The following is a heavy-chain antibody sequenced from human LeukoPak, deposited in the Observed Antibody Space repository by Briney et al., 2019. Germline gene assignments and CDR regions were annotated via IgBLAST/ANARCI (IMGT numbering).Heavy chain of an antibody. D-gene: IGHD3-22*01. CDR2: VSAHNANT. Sequence: ASVKVSCKASGYTFTNYGITWVRQAPGQGLEWVGWVSAHNANTTYALNFQGRVTMTTDASTSTAYMELRSLRSDDTAVYFCARDYYDSSGRLDYWGQGTLVIVSS. CDR1: GYTFTNYG. V-gene: IGHV1-18*01. J-gene: IGHJ4*02. CDR3: ARDYYDSSGRLDY.